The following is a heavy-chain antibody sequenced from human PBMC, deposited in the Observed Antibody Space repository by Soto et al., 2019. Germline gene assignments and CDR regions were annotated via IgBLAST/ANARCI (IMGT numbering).Heavy chain of an antibody. Sequence: PGGSLRLSCAASVFTFSSYAMSFVRQAPGKGLEWVSAISGSGGSTYYADSVKGRFTISRYNSKKTLYRQMNSLRAEDTAVYYWGKSQYRIDSSLEYWCQGTMVAV. D-gene: IGHD3-22*01. CDR2: ISGSGGST. CDR3: GKSQYRIDSSLEY. J-gene: IGHJ4*02. V-gene: IGHV3-23*01. CDR1: VFTFSSYA.